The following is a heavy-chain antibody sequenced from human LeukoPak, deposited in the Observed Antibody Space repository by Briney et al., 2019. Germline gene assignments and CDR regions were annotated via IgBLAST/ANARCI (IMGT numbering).Heavy chain of an antibody. J-gene: IGHJ6*03. CDR1: GFTFSSYS. V-gene: IGHV3-21*04. CDR2: ISSSSSYI. Sequence: GGSLRLSCAASGFTFSSYSMNWVRQAPGKGLEWVSSISSSSSYIYYADSVKGRFTISRDNAKNSLYLQMNSLRAEDTALYYCARSADITYYYYMDVWGKGTTVTVSS. CDR3: ARSADITYYYYMDV.